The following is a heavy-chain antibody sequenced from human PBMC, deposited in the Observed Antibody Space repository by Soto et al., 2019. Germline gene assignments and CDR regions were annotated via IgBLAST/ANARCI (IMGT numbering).Heavy chain of an antibody. CDR1: GYTFTSYG. CDR2: ISAYNGNT. Sequence: EASVKVSCKASGYTFTSYGISWVRQAPGQGLEWMGWISAYNGNTNYAQNLQGRVTMTTDTSMTTAYMELRSLRSDDTAVYYCARDGYSSGWFFDYWAQGTLVTVSS. CDR3: ARDGYSSGWFFDY. D-gene: IGHD6-19*01. J-gene: IGHJ4*02. V-gene: IGHV1-18*01.